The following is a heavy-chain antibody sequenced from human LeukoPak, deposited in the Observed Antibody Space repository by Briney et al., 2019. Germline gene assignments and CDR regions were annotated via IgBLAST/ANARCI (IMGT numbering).Heavy chain of an antibody. V-gene: IGHV3-23*01. CDR3: AKQVGFGELLFDY. CDR1: GFTFSRYA. D-gene: IGHD3-10*01. Sequence: PGGSLRLSCAASGFTFSRYAMSGVRQAPGKGLEWVSAISGSGGSTYYADSVKGRFTISRDNSKNTLYLQMNSLRAEDTAVYYCAKQVGFGELLFDYWGQGTLVTVSS. J-gene: IGHJ4*02. CDR2: ISGSGGST.